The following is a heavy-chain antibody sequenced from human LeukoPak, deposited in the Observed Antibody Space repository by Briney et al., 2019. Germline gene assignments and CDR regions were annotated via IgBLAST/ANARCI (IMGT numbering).Heavy chain of an antibody. J-gene: IGHJ4*02. CDR3: AKGGDSGSCYKEFDY. CDR2: ISGSGGRT. D-gene: IGHD3-10*01. V-gene: IGHV3-23*01. CDR1: GFTFSSYV. Sequence: GGSLRLSCAASGFTFSSYVMSWVRQAPGKGLEWVSAISGSGGRTYHADSVKGRLTISRDNSKNTLDLQMSRLRAEDTAVYYCAKGGDSGSCYKEFDYWGQGTLVTVSS.